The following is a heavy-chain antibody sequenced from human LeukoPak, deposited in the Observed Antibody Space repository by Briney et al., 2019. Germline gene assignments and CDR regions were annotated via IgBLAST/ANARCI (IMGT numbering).Heavy chain of an antibody. J-gene: IGHJ4*02. V-gene: IGHV1-18*04. CDR2: ISAYNGNT. CDR1: GYTFIGYY. D-gene: IGHD3-3*01. CDR3: AGGFLEWLDYYFDY. Sequence: ASVKVSCKASGYTFIGYYMHWVRQAPGQGLEWMGWISAYNGNTNYAQKLQGRVTMTTDTSTSTAYMELRSLRSDDTAVYYCAGGFLEWLDYYFDYWGQGTLVTVSS.